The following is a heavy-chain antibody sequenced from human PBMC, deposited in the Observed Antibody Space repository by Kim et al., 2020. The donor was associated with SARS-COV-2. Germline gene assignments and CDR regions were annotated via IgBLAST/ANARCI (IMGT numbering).Heavy chain of an antibody. CDR3: ARGRPPGWIQLWGCFDY. V-gene: IGHV4-34*01. J-gene: IGHJ4*02. Sequence: SETLSLTCAVYGGSFSGYYWSWIRQPPGKGLEWIGEINNIGSTNYNPSSKSRVTISVDTPKNQFPLKLSSLTAADTAVYYCARGRPPGWIQLWGCFDYWGQGTLVTVSS. D-gene: IGHD5-18*01. CDR2: INNIGST. CDR1: GGSFSGYY.